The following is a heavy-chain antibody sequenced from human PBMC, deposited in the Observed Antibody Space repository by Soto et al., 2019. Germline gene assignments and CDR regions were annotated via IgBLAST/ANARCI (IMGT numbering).Heavy chain of an antibody. CDR1: GFSFSSYP. V-gene: IGHV3-23*01. CDR2: ISGSGGST. Sequence: GGSLSLSCEYAGFSFSSYPMCWVRPAPGTGLEWVSAISGSGGSTYYADSVKGRFTISRDNSKNTLYLQMNSLRAEDTAVYYCAKDNSIAARSWHFGYYYYGMDVWGQGTTVTVSS. J-gene: IGHJ6*02. CDR3: AKDNSIAARSWHFGYYYYGMDV. D-gene: IGHD6-6*01.